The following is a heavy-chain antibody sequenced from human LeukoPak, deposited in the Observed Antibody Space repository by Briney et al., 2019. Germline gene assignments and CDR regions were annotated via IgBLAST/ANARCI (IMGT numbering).Heavy chain of an antibody. D-gene: IGHD6-13*01. Sequence: GRSLRLSCAASGFTFASYAMHWVRQAPGKGLEWVAVISYEGSNKYYADSVKGRFTISRDNSKNTLYLQMNSLRAEDTAVYYCARPTTRSSWSNPYYYYGMDVWGKGTTVTVSS. CDR3: ARPTTRSSWSNPYYYYGMDV. CDR2: ISYEGSNK. CDR1: GFTFASYA. V-gene: IGHV3-30*04. J-gene: IGHJ6*01.